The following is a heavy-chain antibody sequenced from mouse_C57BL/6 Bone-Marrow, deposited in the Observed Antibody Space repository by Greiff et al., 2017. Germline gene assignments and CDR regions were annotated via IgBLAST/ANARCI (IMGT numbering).Heavy chain of an antibody. D-gene: IGHD1-1*01. J-gene: IGHJ2*01. CDR3: ARWDYEGGY. V-gene: IGHV1-64*01. CDR2: IHPNSGST. Sequence: QVHVKQPGAELVKPGASVKLSCKASGYTFTSYWMHWVKQRPGQGLEWIGMIHPNSGSTNYNEKFKSKATLTVDKSSSTAYMQLSSLTSEDSAVYYCARWDYEGGYWGQGTTLTVAS. CDR1: GYTFTSYW.